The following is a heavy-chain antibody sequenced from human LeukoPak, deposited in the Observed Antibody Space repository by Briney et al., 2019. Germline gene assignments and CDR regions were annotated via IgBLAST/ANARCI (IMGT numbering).Heavy chain of an antibody. CDR2: IYSGGST. V-gene: IGHV3-66*02. Sequence: PGGSLRLSCAASRFTVGSNYMSWVRQAPGKGLEWVSVIYSGGSTYYADSVKGRFTISRDNSKNTLYLQMNSLRAEDTAVYYCARDFNWNGDAAFDIWGQGTMVTVSS. CDR1: RFTVGSNY. CDR3: ARDFNWNGDAAFDI. D-gene: IGHD1-20*01. J-gene: IGHJ3*02.